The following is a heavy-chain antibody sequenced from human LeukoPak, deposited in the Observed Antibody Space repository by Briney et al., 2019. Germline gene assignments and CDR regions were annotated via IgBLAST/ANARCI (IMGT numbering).Heavy chain of an antibody. V-gene: IGHV4-59*08. Sequence: KASETLSLTCTVSGGSISPYYWSWIRQPPGKGLEWIGYIHYSGTTHYNPSLESRVTMSVDTSKNQFSLKLSSVTAADTAVYYCATHYDVLTGYAAAAFGIWGQGTMVTVSS. CDR2: IHYSGTT. CDR3: ATHYDVLTGYAAAAFGI. CDR1: GGSISPYY. D-gene: IGHD3-9*01. J-gene: IGHJ3*02.